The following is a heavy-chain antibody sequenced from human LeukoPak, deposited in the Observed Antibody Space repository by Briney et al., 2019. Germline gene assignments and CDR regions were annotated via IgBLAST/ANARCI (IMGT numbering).Heavy chain of an antibody. J-gene: IGHJ4*02. CDR2: IRQDGDQT. Sequence: GGSLRLSCAASGFTFSAYWMHWVREGPGKGLEWLADIRQDGDQTYYADSVKGRVTISRDNAKNSLYLQLNSLRAEDTAVYYCAKDLASTGALDLWGQGTLVTVSS. CDR1: GFTFSAYW. CDR3: AKDLASTGALDL. V-gene: IGHV3-7*01. D-gene: IGHD1-14*01.